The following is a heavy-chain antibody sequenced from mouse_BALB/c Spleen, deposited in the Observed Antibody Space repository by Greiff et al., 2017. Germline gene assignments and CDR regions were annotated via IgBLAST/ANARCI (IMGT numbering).Heavy chain of an antibody. CDR1: GYSITSDYA. J-gene: IGHJ4*01. Sequence: EVQLQQSGPGLVKPSQSLSLTCTVTGYSITSDYAWNWIRQFPGNKLEWMGYISYSGSTSYNPSLKSRISITRDTSKNQFFLQLNSVTTEDTATYYCARSRRYAMDYWGQGTSVTVSS. CDR2: ISYSGST. CDR3: ARSRRYAMDY. V-gene: IGHV3-2*02.